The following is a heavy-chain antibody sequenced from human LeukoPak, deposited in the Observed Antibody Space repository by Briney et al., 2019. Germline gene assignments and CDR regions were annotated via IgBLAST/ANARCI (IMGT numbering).Heavy chain of an antibody. CDR2: INPNSGGT. V-gene: IGHV1-2*02. CDR1: GYTFTGYY. Sequence: ASVKVSCKASGYTFTGYYIHWVRQAPGQGLEWMGWINPNSGGTNYEQKVQGRVTMTRDTSINTAYMELSRLRSDDTAVYYCAVLYSSGSIDYWGQGPLVTVSS. J-gene: IGHJ4*02. D-gene: IGHD6-19*01. CDR3: AVLYSSGSIDY.